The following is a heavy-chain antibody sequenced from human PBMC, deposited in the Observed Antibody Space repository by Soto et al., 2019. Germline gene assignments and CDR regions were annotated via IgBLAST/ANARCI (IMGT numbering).Heavy chain of an antibody. CDR2: INHSGST. J-gene: IGHJ6*02. CDR3: ARGRVLLWLGELFANTYGMDV. D-gene: IGHD3-10*01. CDR1: GGAFSGYY. Sequence: TETLTRTCAVYGGAFSGYYWSWIREPPRKGLEWLGEINHSGSTNYNPSLRSRVTISVDTSKNQFPLKLSSVNAADTPVYYCARGRVLLWLGELFANTYGMDVWGQGATVTVS. V-gene: IGHV4-34*01.